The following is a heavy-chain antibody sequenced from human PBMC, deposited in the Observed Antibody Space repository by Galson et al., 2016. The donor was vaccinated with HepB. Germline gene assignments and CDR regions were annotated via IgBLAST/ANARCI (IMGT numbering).Heavy chain of an antibody. D-gene: IGHD3-10*01. J-gene: IGHJ5*02. Sequence: SETLSLTCDVYDGSFSGYYWSWIRQSPGKGLEWIGEINHIGNTKYNPSLKSRVSTPIDTSENQFSLNLSSVTAADTAVYYCARGRRVRGVSTKYNWIDPWGQGTLVTVSS. CDR2: INHIGNT. V-gene: IGHV4-34*01. CDR1: DGSFSGYY. CDR3: ARGRRVRGVSTKYNWIDP.